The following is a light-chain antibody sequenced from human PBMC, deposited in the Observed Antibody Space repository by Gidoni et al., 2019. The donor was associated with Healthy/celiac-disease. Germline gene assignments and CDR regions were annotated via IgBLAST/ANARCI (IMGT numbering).Light chain of an antibody. CDR2: GAS. V-gene: IGKV3-15*01. J-gene: IGKJ5*01. Sequence: EIVMTQSPATLSVSPGERATLSCRASQSVSSNLAWYQQKPVQAPRLLIYGASTRATGIPARFSGSGSGTEFTLTISSLQSEDFAVYYCQQYNNWPLTFGQGTRLEIK. CDR1: QSVSSN. CDR3: QQYNNWPLT.